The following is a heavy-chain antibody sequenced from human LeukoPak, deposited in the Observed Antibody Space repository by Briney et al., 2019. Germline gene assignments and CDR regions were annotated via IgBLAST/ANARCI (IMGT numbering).Heavy chain of an antibody. V-gene: IGHV3-21*04. CDR3: AKDTERTYSSGVFDY. D-gene: IGHD6-19*01. CDR1: GFTFSSYS. Sequence: RAGGSLRLSCAASGFTFSSYSMNLVRQAPGKGLEWVSSISSSSSYIYYADSVKGRFTISRDNAKNSLYLQMNSLRAEDTALYYCAKDTERTYSSGVFDYWGQGTLVTVSS. CDR2: ISSSSSYI. J-gene: IGHJ4*02.